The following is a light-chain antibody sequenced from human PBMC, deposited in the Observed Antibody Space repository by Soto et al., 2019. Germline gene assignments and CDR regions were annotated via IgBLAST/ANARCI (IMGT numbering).Light chain of an antibody. CDR2: AAS. CDR1: QGISNF. CDR3: QQYGRSPGT. V-gene: IGKV1-9*01. J-gene: IGKJ1*01. Sequence: IQLTQSPSSLSASVGDRVTITCRASQGISNFLAWYKQKPGKAPKLLIYAASTLQSGVPSRFSGSGSGTDFTHTSSSLQPEDFSVYECQQYGRSPGTFGQGTKVDIK.